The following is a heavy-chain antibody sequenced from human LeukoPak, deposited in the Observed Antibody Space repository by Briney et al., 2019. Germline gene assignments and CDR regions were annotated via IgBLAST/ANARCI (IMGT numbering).Heavy chain of an antibody. D-gene: IGHD3-22*01. V-gene: IGHV3-48*04. CDR1: GFTFSSYS. CDR2: ISSSGYSI. CDR3: ASALVAITSFDH. Sequence: PGGSLRLSCAASGFTFSSYSMNWVRQAPGKGLEWVSYISSSGYSIYYADSVKGRFTISRDNAKNSLFLEMNGLRAEDTALYYCASALVAITSFDHWGQGTLVTVSS. J-gene: IGHJ4*02.